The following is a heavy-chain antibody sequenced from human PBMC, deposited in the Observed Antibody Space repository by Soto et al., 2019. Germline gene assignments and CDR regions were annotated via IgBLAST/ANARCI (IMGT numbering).Heavy chain of an antibody. Sequence: PSETLSLTCTVSGGSISSGDYYWSWIRQPPGKGLEWIGYIYYSGSTYYNPSLKSRVTISVDTSKNQFSLKLSSVTAADTAVYYCARDRVVTSYYYYGMDVWGQRTMVTVSS. CDR1: GGSISSGDYY. J-gene: IGHJ6*02. CDR2: IYYSGST. D-gene: IGHD2-15*01. CDR3: ARDRVVTSYYYYGMDV. V-gene: IGHV4-30-4*01.